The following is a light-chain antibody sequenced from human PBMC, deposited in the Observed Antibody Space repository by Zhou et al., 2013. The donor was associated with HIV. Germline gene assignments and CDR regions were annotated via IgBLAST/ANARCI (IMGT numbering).Light chain of an antibody. CDR3: QQRSAWPLT. Sequence: IVLTQSPGTLSLSPGESATLSCRASQSVSSYLAWYQKKPGQAPRLLIYEASNRATGIPTRFSGSGSGTDFTLTISSLEPEDFAVYYCQQRSAWPLTFGGGTKVEIK. V-gene: IGKV3-11*01. J-gene: IGKJ4*01. CDR1: QSVSSY. CDR2: EAS.